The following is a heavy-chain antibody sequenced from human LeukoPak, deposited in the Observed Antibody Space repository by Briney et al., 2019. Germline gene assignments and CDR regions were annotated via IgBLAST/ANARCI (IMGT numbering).Heavy chain of an antibody. CDR3: AREYYDYVGGSYHH. CDR1: GYTFTGYY. CDR2: INPNSGGT. Sequence: GASVKVSCKASGYTFTGYYMHWVRQAPGQGLEWMGWINPNSGGTNYAQKFQGRVTMTRDTSISTAYMELSRLRSDDTAVYYCAREYYDYVGGSYHHWGQGTLVTVSS. D-gene: IGHD3-16*02. V-gene: IGHV1-2*02. J-gene: IGHJ5*02.